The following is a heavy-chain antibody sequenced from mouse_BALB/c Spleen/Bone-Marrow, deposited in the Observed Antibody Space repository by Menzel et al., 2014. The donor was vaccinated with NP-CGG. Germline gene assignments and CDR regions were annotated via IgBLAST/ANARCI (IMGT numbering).Heavy chain of an antibody. CDR1: GFTFSSYA. V-gene: IGHV5-9-3*01. Sequence: DVKLVESGGGLVKPGGSLKLSCAASGFTFSSYAMSWVRQTPEKRLEWVATISSGGSYTYYPDSVKGRFTISRDNAKNTLYLQMSSLRSEDTATYYCARHGITRLLDYWGQGTTLTVSS. CDR2: ISSGGSYT. CDR3: ARHGITRLLDY. D-gene: IGHD2-4*01. J-gene: IGHJ2*01.